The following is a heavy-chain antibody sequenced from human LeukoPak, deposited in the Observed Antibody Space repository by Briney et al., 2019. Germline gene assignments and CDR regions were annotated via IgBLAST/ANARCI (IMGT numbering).Heavy chain of an antibody. V-gene: IGHV3-23*01. CDR2: IFGSGGSP. J-gene: IGHJ4*02. Sequence: GGSLRPSCEASGFTFGSYAMYWVRQGPGKGLEWVAGIFGSGGSPHYADSVKGRFTTSRDNSQNMVYLHINSLRAEDTAVYYCGKTTVGYSSGQKPAWPVDYWGQGTLVTVSS. CDR1: GFTFGSYA. D-gene: IGHD5-18*01. CDR3: GKTTVGYSSGQKPAWPVDY.